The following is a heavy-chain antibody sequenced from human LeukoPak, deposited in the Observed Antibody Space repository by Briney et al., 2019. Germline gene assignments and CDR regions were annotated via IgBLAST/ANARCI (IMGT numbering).Heavy chain of an antibody. CDR1: GGSISSYY. CDR2: IYYSGST. Sequence: SETLSLTCTVSGGSISSYYWSWIRQPPGKGLEWIGSIYYSGSTYYNPSLKSRVTISVDTSKNQFSLKLSSVTAADTAVYYCASHYDFWSGYPFDPWGQGTLVTVSS. V-gene: IGHV4-39*01. CDR3: ASHYDFWSGYPFDP. J-gene: IGHJ5*02. D-gene: IGHD3-3*01.